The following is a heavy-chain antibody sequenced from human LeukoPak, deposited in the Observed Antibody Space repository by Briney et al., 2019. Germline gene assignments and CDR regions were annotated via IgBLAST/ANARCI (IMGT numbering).Heavy chain of an antibody. V-gene: IGHV3-30-3*01. Sequence: PGGSLRLSCAASGFTFSSYAMHWVRQAPGKGLEWVAVISYDGSNKYYADSVKGRFTISRDNSKNTLYLQMNSLRAEDTAVYYCARDESMVRGVIITPPYLDYWGQGTLVTVSS. D-gene: IGHD3-10*01. CDR2: ISYDGSNK. CDR1: GFTFSSYA. J-gene: IGHJ4*02. CDR3: ARDESMVRGVIITPPYLDY.